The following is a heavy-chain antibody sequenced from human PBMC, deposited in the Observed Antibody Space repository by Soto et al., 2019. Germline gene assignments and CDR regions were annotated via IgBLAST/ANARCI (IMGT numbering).Heavy chain of an antibody. CDR3: ARLYDVLTNGMDV. CDR2: ISSSSISI. J-gene: IGHJ6*02. D-gene: IGHD3-9*01. CDR1: GFTFRRYD. Sequence: EVQLEESGGGLVKPGGSLRLSCAASGFTFRRYDMNWVLQAPGKGLEWVSSISSSSISIHYGDSVKGRFTISRDNARNLLYLQMNILRAEDTAVYFCARLYDVLTNGMDVWGQGTTVTVS. V-gene: IGHV3-21*01.